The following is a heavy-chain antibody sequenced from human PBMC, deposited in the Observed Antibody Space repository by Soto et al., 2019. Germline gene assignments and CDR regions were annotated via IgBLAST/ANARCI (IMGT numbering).Heavy chain of an antibody. D-gene: IGHD1-26*01. J-gene: IGHJ4*02. Sequence: PGGSLRLSFAASGFTFSDYYMSLIRQAPGKGLEWISYISSSSYTNYADSVKGRFTISRDNAKNSLYLQINSLRAEDTAVYYCARVTGAYSLDYWGQGTLVTVSS. CDR1: GFTFSDYY. V-gene: IGHV3-11*06. CDR2: ISSSSYT. CDR3: ARVTGAYSLDY.